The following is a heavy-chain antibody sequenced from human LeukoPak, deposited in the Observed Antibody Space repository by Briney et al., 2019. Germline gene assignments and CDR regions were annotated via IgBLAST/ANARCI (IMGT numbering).Heavy chain of an antibody. Sequence: GGSLRLCCAASGFTFSSYAMSWVRQAPGKGLEWVSAISGSGGSTYYADSVKGRFTISRDNTKNTLYLQMNSLRAEDTAVYYCAKDADYYDSSGYYSNYFDYWGQGTLVTVSS. V-gene: IGHV3-23*01. CDR2: ISGSGGST. J-gene: IGHJ4*02. D-gene: IGHD3-22*01. CDR1: GFTFSSYA. CDR3: AKDADYYDSSGYYSNYFDY.